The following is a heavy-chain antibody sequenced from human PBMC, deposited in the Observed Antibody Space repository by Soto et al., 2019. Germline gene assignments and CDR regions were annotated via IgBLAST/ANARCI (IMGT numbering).Heavy chain of an antibody. J-gene: IGHJ6*02. Sequence: ASVKVSCKASGYTFTTHAMHWVRQAPGQSLEWMGWINGGTGQTKHSQRFQGRVNITRDTSASTAYMELSSLRSEDTAVYYCARGKGMEENYYYYGLDIWGQGTTVTVS. CDR2: INGGTGQT. CDR1: GYTFTTHA. CDR3: ARGKGMEENYYYYGLDI. V-gene: IGHV1-3*01. D-gene: IGHD1-1*01.